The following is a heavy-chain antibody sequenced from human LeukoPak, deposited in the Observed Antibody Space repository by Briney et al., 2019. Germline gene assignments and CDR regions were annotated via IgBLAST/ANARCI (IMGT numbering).Heavy chain of an antibody. CDR3: ARGKGEYYYDSSGYYFDY. J-gene: IGHJ4*02. Sequence: SETLSLTCAVYGGSFSGYYWSWIRQPPGKGLEWIGEINHSGSTNYNPSLKSRVTISVDTSKNLFSLKLSSVTAADTAVYYCARGKGEYYYDSSGYYFDYWGQGTLVTVSS. CDR1: GGSFSGYY. D-gene: IGHD3-22*01. CDR2: INHSGST. V-gene: IGHV4-34*01.